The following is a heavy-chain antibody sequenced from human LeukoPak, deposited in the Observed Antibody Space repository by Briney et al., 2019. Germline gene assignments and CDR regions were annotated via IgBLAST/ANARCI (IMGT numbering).Heavy chain of an antibody. Sequence: PGRSLRLSCAASGFTFSSYGMHWVRQAPGKGLEWVAVISYDGSNKYYADSVKGRFTISRDNSKNTLYLQMNSLRAEDTAVYYCAKEYGSGWYVFDYWGQGTLVTVSS. CDR2: ISYDGSNK. D-gene: IGHD6-19*01. CDR1: GFTFSSYG. V-gene: IGHV3-30*18. J-gene: IGHJ4*02. CDR3: AKEYGSGWYVFDY.